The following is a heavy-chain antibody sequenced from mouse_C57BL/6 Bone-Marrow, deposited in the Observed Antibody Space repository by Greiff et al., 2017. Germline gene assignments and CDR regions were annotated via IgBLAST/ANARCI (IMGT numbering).Heavy chain of an antibody. CDR3: ARDGDGYDGAMDY. Sequence: EVMLVESGGGLVQSGRSLRLSCATSGFTFSDFYMEWVRQAPGKGLEWIAASRNKANDYTTEYSASVKGRFIVSRDTSQSILYLQMNALRAEDTAIYYCARDGDGYDGAMDYWGQGTSVTVSS. D-gene: IGHD2-2*01. CDR2: SRNKANDYTT. CDR1: GFTFSDFY. J-gene: IGHJ4*01. V-gene: IGHV7-1*01.